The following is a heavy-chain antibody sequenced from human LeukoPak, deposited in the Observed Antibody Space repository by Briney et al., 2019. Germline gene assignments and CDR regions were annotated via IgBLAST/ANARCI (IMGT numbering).Heavy chain of an antibody. CDR2: ISSDGSST. CDR3: TRSTSCSGGSCYSSPWFDP. Sequence: GGSLRLSCAASGFTFSSYEMNWVRQAPGKGLVWVSRISSDGSSTTYADSVKGRFTISRDNAKNTLYLQMNSLRAEDTAVYYCTRSTSCSGGSCYSSPWFDPWGQGTLVTVSP. V-gene: IGHV3-74*01. D-gene: IGHD2-15*01. CDR1: GFTFSSYE. J-gene: IGHJ5*02.